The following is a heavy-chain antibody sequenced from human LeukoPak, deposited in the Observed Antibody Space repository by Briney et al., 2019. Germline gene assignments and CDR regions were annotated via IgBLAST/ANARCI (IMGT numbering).Heavy chain of an antibody. CDR1: GYTFTSYA. CDR2: INTNTGNP. D-gene: IGHD1-1*01. J-gene: IGHJ3*02. Sequence: GASVKVSCKASGYTFTSYAMNWVRQAPGQGLEWMGWINTNTGNPTYAQGFTGRFVFSLDTSVSTAYLQISSLKAEDTAVYYCARDLDYNWNDVAAFDIWGQGTMVTVSS. CDR3: ARDLDYNWNDVAAFDI. V-gene: IGHV7-4-1*02.